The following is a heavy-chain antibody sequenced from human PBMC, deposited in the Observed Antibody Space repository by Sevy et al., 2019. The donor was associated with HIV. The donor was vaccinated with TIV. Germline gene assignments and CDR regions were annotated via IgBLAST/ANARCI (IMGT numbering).Heavy chain of an antibody. D-gene: IGHD1-7*01. V-gene: IGHV3-21*01. CDR2: ISSSSSYI. Sequence: GGSLRLSCAASGFTFSSYWMNWVRQAPGKGLEWVSSISSSSSYIYYADSVKGRFTISRDNAKNSLYLQMNSLRAEDTAVYYCARDSEGTTLDYWGQGTLVTVSS. CDR1: GFTFSSYW. CDR3: ARDSEGTTLDY. J-gene: IGHJ4*02.